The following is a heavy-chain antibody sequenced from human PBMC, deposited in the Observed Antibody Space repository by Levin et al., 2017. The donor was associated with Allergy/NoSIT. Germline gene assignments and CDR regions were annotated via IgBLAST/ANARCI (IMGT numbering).Heavy chain of an antibody. D-gene: IGHD3-22*01. CDR1: GGSISSADYY. Sequence: SETLSLTCTVSGGSISSADYYWSWIRQPPGTGLEWIGYIYYSGSTYYNPSLKSRVTISVDTSKNQFSLKLSSVTAADTAVYYCARDDSSGYVFDYWGQGTLVTVSS. J-gene: IGHJ4*02. CDR2: IYYSGST. V-gene: IGHV4-30-4*01. CDR3: ARDDSSGYVFDY.